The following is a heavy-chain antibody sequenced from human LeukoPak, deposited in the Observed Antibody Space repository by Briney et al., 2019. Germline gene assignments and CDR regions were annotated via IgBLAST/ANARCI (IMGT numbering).Heavy chain of an antibody. D-gene: IGHD2-21*01. J-gene: IGHJ5*02. CDR3: ARLVSLSTIAHRGRTWVDP. Sequence: SETLSLTCTVSGGSISSDYWSWIRQPPGKGLEWIGYIYYSGSTNYNPSLESRVTISVDTSKNQFSLKLSSVTAADTAVYYCARLVSLSTIAHRGRTWVDPWGQGTLVTVSS. CDR1: GGSISSDY. CDR2: IYYSGST. V-gene: IGHV4-59*01.